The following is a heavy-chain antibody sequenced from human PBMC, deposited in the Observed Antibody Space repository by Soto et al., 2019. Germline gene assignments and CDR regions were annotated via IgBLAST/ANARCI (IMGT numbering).Heavy chain of an antibody. CDR2: IYYSGST. D-gene: IGHD3-9*01. Sequence: PSETLSLTCAVSGYSISSGDYYWSWIRQPPGKGLEWIGYIYYSGSTYYNPSLKSRVTISVDTSKNQFSLKLSSVTAADTAVYYCAREYYDILTGPTGLDYWGQGTLVTVSS. V-gene: IGHV4-30-4*01. CDR3: AREYYDILTGPTGLDY. J-gene: IGHJ4*02. CDR1: GYSISSGDYY.